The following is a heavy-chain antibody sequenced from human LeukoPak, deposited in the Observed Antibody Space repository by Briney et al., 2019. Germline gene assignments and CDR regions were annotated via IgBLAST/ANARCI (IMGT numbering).Heavy chain of an antibody. Sequence: SETLSLTCTVSGGSISSIIYYWGWIRQPPGKGLEWIGTIYYSGSTYYNPSLKSRVTISVDTSKNQFSLKLSSVTAADTAVYYCAKHSRSGDSGYGNAFDIWGQGTMVTVSS. D-gene: IGHD5-12*01. CDR3: AKHSRSGDSGYGNAFDI. CDR2: IYYSGST. J-gene: IGHJ3*02. V-gene: IGHV4-39*01. CDR1: GGSISSIIYY.